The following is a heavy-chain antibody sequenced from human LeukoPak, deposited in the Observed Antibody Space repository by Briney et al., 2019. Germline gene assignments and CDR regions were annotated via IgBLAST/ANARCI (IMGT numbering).Heavy chain of an antibody. CDR3: ARDEARYSSGYYPNWFDP. CDR1: GYTFTSYG. J-gene: IGHJ5*02. Sequence: GSSVTVSCMASGYTFTSYGISWVRQAPGQGLEWMGWVSGYNGYTHYANNHQGRVTITTDTSTSTAYMELRSLRSDDTAVYYCARDEARYSSGYYPNWFDPWGQGTLVTVSS. D-gene: IGHD3-22*01. V-gene: IGHV1-18*01. CDR2: VSGYNGYT.